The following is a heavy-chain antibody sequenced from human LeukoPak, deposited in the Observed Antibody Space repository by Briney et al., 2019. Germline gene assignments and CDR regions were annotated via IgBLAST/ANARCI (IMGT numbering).Heavy chain of an antibody. Sequence: GGSLRLSCAASGFTVSSNYMSWVRQAPGKGLEWVSVIYSGGSTYYADSVKGRFTISRDNSKNTLYLQMNSLRAEDTAVYYCARSLSGLYSSSWEFFGYWGQGTLVTVSS. CDR1: GFTVSSNY. CDR2: IYSGGST. D-gene: IGHD6-13*01. V-gene: IGHV3-53*01. CDR3: ARSLSGLYSSSWEFFGY. J-gene: IGHJ4*02.